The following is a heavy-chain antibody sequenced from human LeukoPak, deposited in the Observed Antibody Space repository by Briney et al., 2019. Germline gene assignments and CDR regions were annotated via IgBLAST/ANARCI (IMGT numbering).Heavy chain of an antibody. CDR3: AKDRRFPDDVFDL. J-gene: IGHJ3*01. CDR1: GGSFSGYY. D-gene: IGHD1-14*01. V-gene: IGHV4-34*01. CDR2: INHSGST. Sequence: SETLSLTCAVYGGSFSGYYWSWIRQPPGKGLEWIGEINHSGSTNYNPSLKSRVTISVDTSKNQFSLKLSSVTAADTAVYYCAKDRRFPDDVFDLWGQGTMVTVSS.